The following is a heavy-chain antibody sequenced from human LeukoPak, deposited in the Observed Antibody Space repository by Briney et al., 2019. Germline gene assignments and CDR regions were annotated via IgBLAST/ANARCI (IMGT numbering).Heavy chain of an antibody. V-gene: IGHV3-53*01. D-gene: IGHD3-22*01. CDR1: GFTVSSNY. CDR3: ASNLGIDSSVSY. Sequence: PGGSLRFSCAASGFTVSSNYMSWVRQAPGKGLEWVSVIYSGGSTYYADSVKGRFTISRDNSKNTLYLQMNSLRAEDTAVYYCASNLGIDSSVSYWGQGTLVTVSS. J-gene: IGHJ4*02. CDR2: IYSGGST.